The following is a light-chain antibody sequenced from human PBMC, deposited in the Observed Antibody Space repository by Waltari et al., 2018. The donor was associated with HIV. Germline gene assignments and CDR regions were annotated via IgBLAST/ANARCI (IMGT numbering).Light chain of an antibody. CDR2: QDT. CDR3: QSADSSGTWV. V-gene: IGLV3-25*03. J-gene: IGLJ3*02. Sequence: SFELTQPPSVSVSPGQTARITCSGDASPQQFAYWYQQKPGQAPVLIIYQDTERPAGIPERFSGSSSGTRVTLTVSGVQAEDEADYYCQSADSSGTWVFGGGTKLTVL. CDR1: ASPQQF.